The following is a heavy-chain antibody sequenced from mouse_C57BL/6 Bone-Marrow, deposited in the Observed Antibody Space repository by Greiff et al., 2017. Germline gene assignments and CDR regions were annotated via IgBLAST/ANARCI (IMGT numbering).Heavy chain of an antibody. CDR2: IFPRSGNT. J-gene: IGHJ3*01. CDR1: GYTFTSYG. Sequence: VKLVESGAELARPGASVKLSCKASGYTFTSYGISWVKQRTGQGLEWIREIFPRSGNTYYKAKFKGKATLTADKSSSTAYMELRRLTSEDSAVYFCARVGYYWFAYWGQGTLVTVSA. CDR3: ARVGYYWFAY. V-gene: IGHV1-81*01. D-gene: IGHD2-3*01.